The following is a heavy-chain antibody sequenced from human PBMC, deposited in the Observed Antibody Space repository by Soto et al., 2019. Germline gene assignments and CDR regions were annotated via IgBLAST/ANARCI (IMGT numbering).Heavy chain of an antibody. Sequence: QVQLQESGPGLVNPSQTLSLTCSVSGDSISNSDYYWSWIRQPPGKGLEWIGNIYYSGRAYYNPSLQSRVTISVATSQNQFSLSLSSVTAADTAVYYCAKMFYDIVIGRGVDVWGQGTTVTVSS. CDR3: AKMFYDIVIGRGVDV. CDR1: GDSISNSDYY. J-gene: IGHJ6*02. CDR2: IYYSGRA. V-gene: IGHV4-30-4*01. D-gene: IGHD3-9*01.